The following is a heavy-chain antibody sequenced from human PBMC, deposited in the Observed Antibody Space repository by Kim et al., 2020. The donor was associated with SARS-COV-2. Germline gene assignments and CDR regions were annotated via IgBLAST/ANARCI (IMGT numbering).Heavy chain of an antibody. CDR3: ARDVSYKVKDAFDI. V-gene: IGHV4-31*03. J-gene: IGHJ3*02. Sequence: SETLSLTCTVSGGSISSGGYYWSWIRQHPGKGLEWIGYIYYSGSTYYNPSLKSRVTISVDTSKNQFSLKLSSVTAADTAVYYCARDVSYKVKDAFDIWGQGKMVTVSS. CDR1: GGSISSGGYY. CDR2: IYYSGST. D-gene: IGHD2-2*02.